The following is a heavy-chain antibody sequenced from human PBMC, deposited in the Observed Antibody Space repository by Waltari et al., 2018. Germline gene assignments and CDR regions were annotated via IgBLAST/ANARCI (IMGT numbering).Heavy chain of an antibody. V-gene: IGHV3-7*01. CDR2: IKQDGSAK. D-gene: IGHD5-18*01. CDR1: GFTFSTYW. CDR3: ATSLDAAAND. J-gene: IGHJ4*02. Sequence: EVQLVESGGGLVQPGGSLRLHCAAFGFTFSTYWMSWVRQAPGKGLEWMANIKQDGSAKYYADSVKGRFTISRDNAENSLYLQMNSLRVEDTAVYYCATSLDAAANDWGQGTLVTVSS.